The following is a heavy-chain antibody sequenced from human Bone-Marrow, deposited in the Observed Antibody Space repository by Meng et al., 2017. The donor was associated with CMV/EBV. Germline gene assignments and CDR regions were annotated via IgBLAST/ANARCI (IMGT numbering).Heavy chain of an antibody. CDR2: IYYSGST. CDR1: GGSISSYY. D-gene: IGHD3-3*01. Sequence: SETLSLTCTVSGGSISSYYWSWIRQPPGKGLEWIGYIYYSGSTNYNPSLKSRVTISVDTSKNQFSLKLRSVTAADTAVYYCARASYYDFWSGNYGMDVWGQGTTVTVSS. J-gene: IGHJ6*02. CDR3: ARASYYDFWSGNYGMDV. V-gene: IGHV4-59*01.